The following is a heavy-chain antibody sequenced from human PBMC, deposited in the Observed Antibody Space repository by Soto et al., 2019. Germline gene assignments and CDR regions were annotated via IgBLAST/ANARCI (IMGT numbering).Heavy chain of an antibody. Sequence: QVQLQESGPGLVKPSQTLSLTCTVSGGSISSGTSYWSWIRQPPGKGLEWIGYIYYSGSTYYNPSLKSRVAISVDTSKNQFSLKLSSLTAADTAVYFCATLAYTYGAGDYWGQGTLVTVSS. CDR2: IYYSGST. CDR1: GGSISSGTSY. J-gene: IGHJ4*02. D-gene: IGHD5-18*01. V-gene: IGHV4-30-4*01. CDR3: ATLAYTYGAGDY.